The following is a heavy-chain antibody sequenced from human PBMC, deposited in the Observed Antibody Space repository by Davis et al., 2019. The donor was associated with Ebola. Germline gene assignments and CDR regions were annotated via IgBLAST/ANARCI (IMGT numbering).Heavy chain of an antibody. D-gene: IGHD1-1*01. Sequence: GESLKISCAASGFTFSSYGMHWVRQPAGKGLEWVAFIRYDGSNKYYADSMKGRFTISRDNSKNTLYLQMNSLRAEDTAVYYCAKLETDYWGQGTLVTVSS. J-gene: IGHJ4*02. CDR3: AKLETDY. CDR2: IRYDGSNK. V-gene: IGHV3-30*02. CDR1: GFTFSSYG.